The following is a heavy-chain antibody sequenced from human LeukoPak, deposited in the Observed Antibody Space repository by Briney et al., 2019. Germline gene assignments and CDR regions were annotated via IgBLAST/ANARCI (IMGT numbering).Heavy chain of an antibody. CDR1: GVAIRSGSYN. D-gene: IGHD3-22*01. Sequence: PSETLSLTCSVSGVAIRSGSYNWLWLRQPAGKGLEWIGRIYTSGSTNYNPSLKSRVTISVDTSKNQFSLKLSSVTAADTAVYYCARGDYYDSSNFDYWGQGTLVTVSS. CDR2: IYTSGST. CDR3: ARGDYYDSSNFDY. V-gene: IGHV4-61*02. J-gene: IGHJ4*02.